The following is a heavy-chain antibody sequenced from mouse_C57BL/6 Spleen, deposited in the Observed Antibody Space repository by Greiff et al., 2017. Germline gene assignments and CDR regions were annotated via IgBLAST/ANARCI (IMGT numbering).Heavy chain of an antibody. Sequence: QVQLQQPGAELVKPGASVKLSCKASGYTFTSYWMHWVKQRPGQGLEWIGMIHPNSGSTNYNEKFKSKATLTVDKSSSTAYMQLSSLTSEYSAVYCGGRTATMVKSAIAYWGQGTPVTVSA. J-gene: IGHJ3*01. CDR1: GYTFTSYW. CDR3: GRTATMVKSAIAY. D-gene: IGHD2-2*01. V-gene: IGHV1-64*01. CDR2: IHPNSGST.